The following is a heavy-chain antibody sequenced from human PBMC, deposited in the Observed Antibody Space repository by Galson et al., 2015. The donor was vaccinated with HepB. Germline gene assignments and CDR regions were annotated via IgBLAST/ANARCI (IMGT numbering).Heavy chain of an antibody. J-gene: IGHJ4*02. Sequence: SLRLSCAASGFRFSNYGMHWVRQAPDKGLEWVAFIRYDGNNQYYADSVKGRFTISRDNSNSMLYLQMSSLTAEDTAVYYCSSGRSSGGRRRQGYWGQGTLVTVSS. CDR1: GFRFSNYG. CDR3: SSGRSSGGRRRQGY. V-gene: IGHV3-30*02. CDR2: IRYDGNNQ. D-gene: IGHD6-19*01.